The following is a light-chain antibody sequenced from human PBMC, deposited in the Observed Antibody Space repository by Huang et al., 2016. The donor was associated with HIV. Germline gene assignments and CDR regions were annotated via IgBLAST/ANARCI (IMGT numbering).Light chain of an antibody. CDR3: MQRTQRPLT. CDR1: QSLLHSDGETY. V-gene: IGKV2D-29*02. J-gene: IGKJ4*01. CDR2: EVS. Sequence: DIVMTQTPLSLSVTPGQPASISCKSSQSLLHSDGETYLYWYLHKPGQSPQLLIYEVSNRCSGVPDRFSGSGSGTDFTLRISRVEAEDVGVYYGMQRTQRPLTFGGGTKVEIK.